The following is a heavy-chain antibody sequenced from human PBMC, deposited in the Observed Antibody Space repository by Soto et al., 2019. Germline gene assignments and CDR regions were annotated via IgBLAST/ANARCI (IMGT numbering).Heavy chain of an antibody. CDR2: IIPIFGTA. Sequence: GASVKVSCKASGGTFSNYRFSWVPQAPGQGLEWMGGIIPIFGTANYAQNFQGRVTITADESTSTAYMELSSLRSEDTAVYHCAGGGLYSDFWSGYSHWGQGTLVTVSS. J-gene: IGHJ4*02. CDR1: GGTFSNYR. CDR3: AGGGLYSDFWSGYSH. V-gene: IGHV1-69*13. D-gene: IGHD3-3*01.